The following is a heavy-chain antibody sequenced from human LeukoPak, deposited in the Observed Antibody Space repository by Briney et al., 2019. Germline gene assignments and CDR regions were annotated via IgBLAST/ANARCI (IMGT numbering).Heavy chain of an antibody. Sequence: ASVKVSCKASGYTLTSYGISWVRQAPGQGLEWMGWISAYNGNTNYAQKLQGRVTMTTDTSTSTAYMELRSLRSDDTAVYYCARPRYDFWSGYYQYYFDYWGQGTLVTVSS. CDR3: ARPRYDFWSGYYQYYFDY. CDR1: GYTLTSYG. D-gene: IGHD3-3*01. V-gene: IGHV1-18*01. CDR2: ISAYNGNT. J-gene: IGHJ4*02.